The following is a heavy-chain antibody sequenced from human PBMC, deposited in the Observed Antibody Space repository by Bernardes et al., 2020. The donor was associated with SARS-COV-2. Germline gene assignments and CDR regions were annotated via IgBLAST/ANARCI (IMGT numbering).Heavy chain of an antibody. Sequence: GGSLRLSCAASGFTFSDYVIKWVRQAPGKGLEWVSSIAPSGGSTYYADSVKGRFTISRDNSKNTLYLQMDSLRAEDTAVYYCAKDLVVGGSNPFYYAMDVWGQGTTVSVSS. J-gene: IGHJ6*02. CDR1: GFTFSDYV. D-gene: IGHD2-15*01. CDR3: AKDLVVGGSNPFYYAMDV. CDR2: IAPSGGST. V-gene: IGHV3-23*01.